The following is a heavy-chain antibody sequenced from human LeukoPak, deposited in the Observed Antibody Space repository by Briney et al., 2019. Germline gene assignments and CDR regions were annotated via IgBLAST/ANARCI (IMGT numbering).Heavy chain of an antibody. V-gene: IGHV3-48*03. CDR3: ARKRIADLGDETSFGGSPFDS. CDR1: GFTFKSYH. CDR2: ITSGASVI. Sequence: PGRSLRLSCVASGFTFKSYHMNWVRQAPGKGLEWLSGITSGASVIYHADSVKGRFTISRDDAKNSLFLQMSGLTVDDTAVYYCARKRIADLGDETSFGGSPFDSWGQGTLVIVSS. J-gene: IGHJ4*02. D-gene: IGHD3-16*01.